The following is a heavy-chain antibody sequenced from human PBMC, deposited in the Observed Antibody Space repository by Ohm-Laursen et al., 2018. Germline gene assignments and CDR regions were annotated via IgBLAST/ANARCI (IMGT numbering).Heavy chain of an antibody. J-gene: IGHJ5*02. V-gene: IGHV3-7*01. Sequence: SLRLSCAASGFTFSNYWMSWVRQAPGKGLEWVANIKQDGSEKYYVDSVKGRFTISRDNAKNSLYLQMNSLRAEDTAVYYCARDSENWGFWFGELPRVSWFDPWGQGTLVTVSS. CDR3: ARDSENWGFWFGELPRVSWFDP. D-gene: IGHD3-10*01. CDR1: GFTFSNYW. CDR2: IKQDGSEK.